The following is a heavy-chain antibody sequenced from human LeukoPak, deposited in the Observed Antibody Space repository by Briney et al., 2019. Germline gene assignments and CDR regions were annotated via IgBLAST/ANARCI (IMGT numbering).Heavy chain of an antibody. D-gene: IGHD2-2*01. CDR3: AREGAYCSSTSCHLQNWFDP. CDR2: IYSGGST. V-gene: IGHV3-53*01. CDR1: GFTVSSNY. J-gene: IGHJ5*02. Sequence: GGSLRLSCAASGFTVSSNYMSWVRQAPGKGLEWVSVIYSGGSTYYADSVKGRFTISRDNSKNTLYLQMNSLRAEDTAVYYCAREGAYCSSTSCHLQNWFDPWGQGTLVTVSS.